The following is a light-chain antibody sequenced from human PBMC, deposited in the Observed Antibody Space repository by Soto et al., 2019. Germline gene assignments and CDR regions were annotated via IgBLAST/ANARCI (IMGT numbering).Light chain of an antibody. J-gene: IGKJ1*01. Sequence: VIWMTQSPSLLSASTGDRGTISCRMSQGICSYLEWYQQQQGKAPELXIYTASPLQSGVPSQFSGSGSGTDCTLTISSLQPEDFETSYCQQSYSTTWTFGQGTKVDIK. CDR1: QGICSY. V-gene: IGKV1D-8*03. CDR3: QQSYSTTWT. CDR2: TAS.